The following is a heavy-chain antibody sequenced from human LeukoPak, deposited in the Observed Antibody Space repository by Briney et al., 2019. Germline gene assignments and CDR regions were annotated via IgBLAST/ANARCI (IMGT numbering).Heavy chain of an antibody. CDR3: ARDEVLTGYYEDY. V-gene: IGHV1-2*02. D-gene: IGHD3-9*01. Sequence: ASVKVSCKASGYTFTGYYMHWVRQAPGQGLEWMGWINPNSGGTNYAQKFQGRVTMTRDTSISTDYMELSRLRSDDTTVYYCARDEVLTGYYEDYWGQGTLVTVSS. J-gene: IGHJ4*02. CDR1: GYTFTGYY. CDR2: INPNSGGT.